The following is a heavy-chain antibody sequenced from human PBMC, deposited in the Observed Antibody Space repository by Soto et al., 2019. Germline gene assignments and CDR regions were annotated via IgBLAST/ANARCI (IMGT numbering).Heavy chain of an antibody. CDR3: ARHRVVGTAPDFYYYGVDV. Sequence: ASVKVSCKASGYPFTDYFMHWVRQARGKGLEWMGWIHPNSRDTHYPQKFHDRVTVTRDTVISTAYMDPRSLRSDYTAVYYWARHRVVGTAPDFYYYGVDVWGQGTTVTVSS. CDR1: GYPFTDYF. J-gene: IGHJ6*02. CDR2: IHPNSRDT. V-gene: IGHV1-2*02. D-gene: IGHD2-21*02.